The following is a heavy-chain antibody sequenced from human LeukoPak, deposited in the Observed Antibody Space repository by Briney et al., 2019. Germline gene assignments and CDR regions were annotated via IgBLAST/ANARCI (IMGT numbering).Heavy chain of an antibody. CDR1: GFTFSSYA. J-gene: IGHJ6*04. CDR2: ISYDGSNK. CDR3: ARDAVPVQLELFYGMDV. V-gene: IGHV3-30*04. D-gene: IGHD1-1*01. Sequence: GRSLRLSCAASGFTFSSYAMHWVRQAPGKGLEWVAVISYDGSNKYYADSVKGRFTISRDNSKNTLYLQMNSLRAEDTAVYYCARDAVPVQLELFYGMDVWGKGTTVTVSS.